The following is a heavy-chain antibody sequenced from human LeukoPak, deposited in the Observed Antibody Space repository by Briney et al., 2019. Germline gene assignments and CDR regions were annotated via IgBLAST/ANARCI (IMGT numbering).Heavy chain of an antibody. CDR1: GFPFDDYG. Sequence: GGSLRLSCAASGFPFDDYGMSWVRLAPGKGLEWVSGVSWNGAYTEYADSVRGRFAISRDNAKKSLYLQMNSLRVDDTALYYCARRKGPYGSGTYYDSWGQGTLVSVSS. CDR3: ARRKGPYGSGTYYDS. J-gene: IGHJ4*02. CDR2: VSWNGAYT. V-gene: IGHV3-20*04. D-gene: IGHD3-10*01.